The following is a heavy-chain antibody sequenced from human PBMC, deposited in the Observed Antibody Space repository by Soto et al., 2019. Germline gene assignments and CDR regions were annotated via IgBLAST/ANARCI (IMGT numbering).Heavy chain of an antibody. CDR2: INHSGST. CDR1: GGSFSGYY. J-gene: IGHJ6*02. Sequence: SETLSLTCAVYGGSFSGYYWSWIRQPPGKGLEWIGEINHSGSTNYNPSLKSRVTISVDTSKNQFSLKLSSVTAADTAVYYCARAKYYYGSGSYYNVYYYSGMDVWGQGTTVTVSS. D-gene: IGHD3-10*01. CDR3: ARAKYYYGSGSYYNVYYYSGMDV. V-gene: IGHV4-34*01.